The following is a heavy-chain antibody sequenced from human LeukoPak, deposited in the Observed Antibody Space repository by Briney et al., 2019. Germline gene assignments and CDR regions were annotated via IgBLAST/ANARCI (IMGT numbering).Heavy chain of an antibody. D-gene: IGHD6-6*01. V-gene: IGHV4-34*01. CDR3: ARRAEFSSPFYYYYYMDV. CDR1: VGSFSGHY. CDR2: INHSGST. Sequence: SETLSLTCAVYVGSFSGHYWSWIRQPPGKGLEWIGEINHSGSTNYNPSLRSRVTISADTSKNQFSLKLSSVTAADTAIYYCARRAEFSSPFYYYYYMDVWAKGTTVTVSS. J-gene: IGHJ6*03.